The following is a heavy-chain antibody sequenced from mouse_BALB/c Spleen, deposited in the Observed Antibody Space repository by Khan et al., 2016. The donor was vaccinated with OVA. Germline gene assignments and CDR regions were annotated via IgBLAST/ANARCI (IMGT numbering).Heavy chain of an antibody. CDR3: ARGYYKYGSWFAY. CDR2: INTNTGEP. CDR1: GYTFTNYG. V-gene: IGHV9-3*02. J-gene: IGHJ3*01. D-gene: IGHD2-14*01. Sequence: QIQLVQSGPELKKPGETVKISCKASGYTFTNYGMNWVKQAPGKGLKWMGWINTNTGEPTYAEEFKERFAFSLETSASTAYLHINDLKNEDTATYVCARGYYKYGSWFAYWGQGTLVTVSA.